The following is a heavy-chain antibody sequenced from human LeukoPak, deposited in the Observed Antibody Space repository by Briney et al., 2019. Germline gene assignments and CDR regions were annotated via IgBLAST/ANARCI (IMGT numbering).Heavy chain of an antibody. V-gene: IGHV7-4-1*02. CDR2: INTNTGNP. D-gene: IGHD4-17*01. CDR1: GYTFSSYA. J-gene: IGHJ4*02. CDR3: ARSNNDGDYLGVGFDY. Sequence: ASVKVSCKASGYTFSSYAMNWVRQAPGRGLEWMGWINTNTGNPTYAQGFTGRFVFSLDTSVSTAYLQISSLQAEDTAVYYCARSNNDGDYLGVGFDYWGQGTLVTVSS.